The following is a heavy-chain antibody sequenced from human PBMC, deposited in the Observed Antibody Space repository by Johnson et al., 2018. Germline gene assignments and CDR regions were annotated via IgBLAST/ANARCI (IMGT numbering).Heavy chain of an antibody. V-gene: IGHV1-3*01. CDR1: GYTFTSYA. D-gene: IGHD6-13*01. CDR2: INAGNGNT. Sequence: QVQLVQSGAEVKKPGASVKVSCKASGYTFTSYAMHWVRQAPGQRLEWMGWINAGNGNTKYSQKFQGRVTITRDTSASTAYMELSSLRSEDTAVYYCARVGEYSSSWYGDYYYYYMDVWGKGTTVTVSS. CDR3: ARVGEYSSSWYGDYYYYYMDV. J-gene: IGHJ6*03.